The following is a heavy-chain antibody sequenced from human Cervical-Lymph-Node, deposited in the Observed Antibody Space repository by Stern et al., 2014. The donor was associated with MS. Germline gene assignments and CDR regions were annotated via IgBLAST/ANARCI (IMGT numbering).Heavy chain of an antibody. CDR1: PYSISSGYY. J-gene: IGHJ4*02. CDR3: ARWGYGDYEADY. V-gene: IGHV4-38-2*02. Sequence: VQLLESGPRLVKPSETLSLTCSVSPYSISSGYYWAWIRQSPGQGLAWIGTTHRSGSTYYNPSLKSRVTISADTSKNQFFLMLTSVAAADTAVYYCARWGYGDYEADYWGQGTLVTVSS. D-gene: IGHD4-17*01. CDR2: THRSGST.